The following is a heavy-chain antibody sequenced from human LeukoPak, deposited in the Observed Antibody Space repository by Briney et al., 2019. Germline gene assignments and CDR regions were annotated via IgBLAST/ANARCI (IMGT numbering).Heavy chain of an antibody. CDR2: INHSGST. J-gene: IGHJ4*02. Sequence: PSETLSLTCAVYGGSFSGYYWSWIRQPPGKGLEWIGEINHSGSTNYSPSLKSRVTISVDTSKNQFSLRLNSMTAADTAVYYCATGGTLASFENWGQGTLVTVSS. V-gene: IGHV4-34*01. CDR1: GGSFSGYY. CDR3: ATGGTLASFEN. D-gene: IGHD3-16*01.